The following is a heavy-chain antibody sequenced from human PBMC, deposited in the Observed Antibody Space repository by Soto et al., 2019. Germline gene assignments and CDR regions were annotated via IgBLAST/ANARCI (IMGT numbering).Heavy chain of an antibody. D-gene: IGHD3-9*01. CDR1: GFTFSNAW. J-gene: IGHJ5*02. Sequence: GGSLRLSCAASGFTFSNAWMSWVRQAPGKGLEWVGRIKSKTDGGTTDYAAPVKGRFTISRDDSKNTLYLQMNSLKTEDTAVYYCTTDLLVVGGNYDILTWGQGTLVTVSS. V-gene: IGHV3-15*01. CDR3: TTDLLVVGGNYDILT. CDR2: IKSKTDGGTT.